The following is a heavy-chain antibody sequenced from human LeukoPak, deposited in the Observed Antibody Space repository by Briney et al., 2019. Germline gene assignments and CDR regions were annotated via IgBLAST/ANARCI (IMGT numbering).Heavy chain of an antibody. CDR1: GGSFSGYY. Sequence: TSETLSLTCAVYGGSFSGYYWSWIRQPPGKGLEWIGEINHSGSTNYNPSLKSRVTISVDTSKNQFSLKLSSVTAADTAVYYCARGSSAGDYQPDPTTLPYYYYMDVWGKGTMVTVSS. CDR3: ARGSSAGDYQPDPTTLPYYYYMDV. V-gene: IGHV4-34*01. CDR2: INHSGST. D-gene: IGHD4-17*01. J-gene: IGHJ6*03.